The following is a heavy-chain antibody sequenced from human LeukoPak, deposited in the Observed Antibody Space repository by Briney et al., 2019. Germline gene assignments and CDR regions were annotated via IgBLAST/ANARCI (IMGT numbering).Heavy chain of an antibody. CDR2: ILGTRGGT. CDR3: AKEVPGY. CDR1: GFTFSDYA. V-gene: IGHV3-23*01. Sequence: GGSLRLSCAASGFTFSDYAMTWVRQAPGRELEWVSAILGTRGGTYYTDSVKGRFTISRDNSKNTLYLQMNSLRAEDTAVYYCAKEVPGYWGQGTLVTVSS. J-gene: IGHJ4*02.